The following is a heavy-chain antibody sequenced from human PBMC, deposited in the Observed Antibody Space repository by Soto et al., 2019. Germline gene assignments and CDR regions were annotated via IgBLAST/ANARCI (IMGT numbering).Heavy chain of an antibody. Sequence: QVQLVQSGAEVKKPGASVKVSCKASGYTFTSYYMHWVRQAPGQGLEWMGIINPSGGSTSYAQKFQGXXIXTXXTSTGTVYMELSSLRSEDTAVYYFARGLGGYYFDYWGQGTLVTVSS. CDR2: INPSGGST. CDR3: ARGLGGYYFDY. CDR1: GYTFTSYY. D-gene: IGHD3-16*01. J-gene: IGHJ4*02. V-gene: IGHV1-46*01.